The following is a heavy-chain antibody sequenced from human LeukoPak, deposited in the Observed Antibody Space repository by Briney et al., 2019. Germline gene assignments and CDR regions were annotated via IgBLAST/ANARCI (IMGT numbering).Heavy chain of an antibody. Sequence: GSSVKVSCKASGYTFTGYYMHWVRQAPGQGLEWMGRINPNSGGTNYAQKFQGRVTMTRDTSISTAYMELSRLRSDDTAVYYCARVATTPGIAAAGIDYWGQGTLVTVSS. J-gene: IGHJ4*02. CDR1: GYTFTGYY. V-gene: IGHV1-2*06. CDR3: ARVATTPGIAAAGIDY. CDR2: INPNSGGT. D-gene: IGHD6-13*01.